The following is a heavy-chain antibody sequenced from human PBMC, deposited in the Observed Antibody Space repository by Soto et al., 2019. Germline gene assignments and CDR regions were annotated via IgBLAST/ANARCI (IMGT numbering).Heavy chain of an antibody. CDR2: IKQDGSEK. J-gene: IGHJ4*02. D-gene: IGHD3-22*01. CDR3: AKDQSDPRDYYDSSGYYDY. Sequence: GGSLRLSCAASGFTFSSYWMSWVRQAPGKGLEWAANIKQDGSEKYYADSVKGRFTISRDNSKNTLYLQMNSLRAEDTAVYYCAKDQSDPRDYYDSSGYYDYWGQGTLVTVSS. V-gene: IGHV3-7*01. CDR1: GFTFSSYW.